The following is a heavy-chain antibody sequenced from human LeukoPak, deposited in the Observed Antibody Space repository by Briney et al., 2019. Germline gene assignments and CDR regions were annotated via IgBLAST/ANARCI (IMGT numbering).Heavy chain of an antibody. CDR3: ARTYCSSTSCYASLPDY. D-gene: IGHD2-2*01. V-gene: IGHV1-2*02. CDR1: GYTFTGYY. CDR2: INPNSGGT. J-gene: IGHJ4*02. Sequence: ASVKVSCKASGYTFTGYYMHWVRQAPGQGLEWMGWINPNSGGTNYAQKFQGRVTMARDTSISTAYMELSRLRSDDTAVYYCARTYCSSTSCYASLPDYWGQGTLVTVSS.